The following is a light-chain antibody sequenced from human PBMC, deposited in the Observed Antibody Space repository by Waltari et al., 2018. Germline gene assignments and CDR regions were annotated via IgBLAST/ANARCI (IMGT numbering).Light chain of an antibody. J-gene: IGKJ1*01. CDR1: QSIGKY. V-gene: IGKV3-20*01. Sequence: EVVLTQSPGTLSLSPGERATLSCRASQSIGKYLVWYQQRPGQAPRILIYAASTRATGIPDRVSGSGYGTDFSLTISRLEPEDVAVYYCQNHERLPATFGQGTKVEIK. CDR2: AAS. CDR3: QNHERLPAT.